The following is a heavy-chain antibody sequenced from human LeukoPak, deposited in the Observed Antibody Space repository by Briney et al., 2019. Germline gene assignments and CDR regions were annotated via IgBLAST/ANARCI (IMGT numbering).Heavy chain of an antibody. CDR1: GFTFSNCG. CDR3: AKDSGYYKGYFDY. D-gene: IGHD3-22*01. V-gene: IGHV3-30*02. J-gene: IGHJ4*02. Sequence: PGESLRLSCAVSGFTFSNCGMHWVRQAPDKGLEWVAFIRYDGSHKYYADSVKGRFTISRDNSKNTLYLQMSSLRADDTAVFYCAKDSGYYKGYFDYWGQGTLVTVSS. CDR2: IRYDGSHK.